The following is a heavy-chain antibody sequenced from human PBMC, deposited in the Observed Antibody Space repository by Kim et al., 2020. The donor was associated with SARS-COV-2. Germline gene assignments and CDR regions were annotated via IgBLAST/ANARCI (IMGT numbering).Heavy chain of an antibody. Sequence: GGSLRLSCAASGFTFSSYAMSWVRQAPGKGLEWVSAISGSGGSTYYADSVKGRFTISRDNSKNTLYLQMNSLRAEDTGVYYCAKDVDTAMVKGNDAFDIWGQGTMVTVSS. CDR1: GFTFSSYA. V-gene: IGHV3-23*01. D-gene: IGHD5-18*01. CDR3: AKDVDTAMVKGNDAFDI. J-gene: IGHJ3*02. CDR2: ISGSGGST.